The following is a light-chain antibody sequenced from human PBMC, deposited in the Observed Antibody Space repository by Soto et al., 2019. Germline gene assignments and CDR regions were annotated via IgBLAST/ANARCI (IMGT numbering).Light chain of an antibody. CDR1: ESVSTNY. J-gene: IGKJ4*01. Sequence: EIVLTQSPGTLSLSPGERATLSCRASESVSTNYLAWYQQKPGQAPRLLISGASSRATGIPDRFSGSGSGADFTLTINRLEPEDFAVYYCQQYVSVPLTFGGGTKVEIK. V-gene: IGKV3-20*01. CDR2: GAS. CDR3: QQYVSVPLT.